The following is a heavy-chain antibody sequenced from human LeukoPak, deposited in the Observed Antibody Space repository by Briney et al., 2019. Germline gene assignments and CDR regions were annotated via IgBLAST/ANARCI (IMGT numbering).Heavy chain of an antibody. J-gene: IGHJ5*02. CDR3: ARGMDWFDP. D-gene: IGHD2-8*01. V-gene: IGHV3-33*01. CDR1: GFTFSNYA. CDR2: IWYDGSNK. Sequence: GGPLRLSCAASGFTFSNYAMHGLRQAPDKALEWVAVIWYDGSNKYYADSVKGRFSISRDNSKNTLYLQMNSLRAEDTAVYYCARGMDWFDPWGQGTLVTVSS.